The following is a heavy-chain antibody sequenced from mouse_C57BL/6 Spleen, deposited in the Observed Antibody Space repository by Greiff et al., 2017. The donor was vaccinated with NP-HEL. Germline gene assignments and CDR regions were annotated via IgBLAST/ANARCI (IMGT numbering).Heavy chain of an antibody. J-gene: IGHJ2*01. V-gene: IGHV14-1*01. CDR2: IDPEDGDT. Sequence: VQLQQSGAELVRPGASVKLSCTASGFNIKDYYMHWVKQRPEQGLEWIGRIDPEDGDTEYAPKFQGKATMTADTSSNTAYLQLSSLTSEDTAVYYCTTSLAFTAQARDYWGQGTTLTVSS. D-gene: IGHD3-2*02. CDR3: TTSLAFTAQARDY. CDR1: GFNIKDYY.